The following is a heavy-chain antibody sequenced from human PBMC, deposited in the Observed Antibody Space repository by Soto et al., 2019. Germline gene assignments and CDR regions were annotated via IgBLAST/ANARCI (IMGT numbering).Heavy chain of an antibody. CDR1: GGSISSYY. Sequence: SETLSLTCTVSGGSISSYYWSWIRQPPGKGLEWIGYIYYSGSTNYNPSLKSRVTISVDTSKNQFSLKLSSVTAADTAVYYCAGVGGIQLWSYNWFDPWGQGTLVTVSS. D-gene: IGHD5-18*01. CDR2: IYYSGST. V-gene: IGHV4-59*01. J-gene: IGHJ5*02. CDR3: AGVGGIQLWSYNWFDP.